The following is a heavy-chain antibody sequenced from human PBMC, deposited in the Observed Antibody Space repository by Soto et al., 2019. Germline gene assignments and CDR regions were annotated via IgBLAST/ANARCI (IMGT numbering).Heavy chain of an antibody. V-gene: IGHV3-23*01. CDR2: ISGSGGST. D-gene: IGHD3-16*01. J-gene: IGHJ2*01. CDR1: GFTFSSYV. Sequence: GGSLRLSCAASGFTFSSYVMSWVRQAPGKGREWVSAISGSGGSTYYADSVKGRFTISRDNSKNTLYLQMNSLRAGDTAVYYCAKDRPPQITGYFDLWGRGTLVTVSS. CDR3: AKDRPPQITGYFDL.